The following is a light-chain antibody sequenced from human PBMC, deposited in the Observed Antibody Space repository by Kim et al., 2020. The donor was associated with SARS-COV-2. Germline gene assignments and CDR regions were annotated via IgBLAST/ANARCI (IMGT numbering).Light chain of an antibody. CDR3: NSRDSSGNHYV. CDR1: SLRSYF. V-gene: IGLV3-19*01. CDR2: GKN. J-gene: IGLJ1*01. Sequence: LGQTVRITCQGDSLRSYFASWYQQKPGQAPVLVIYGKNNRPSGIPDRFSGSSSGNTASLTITGAQSEDEADYYCNSRDSSGNHYVFGTGTKVTVL.